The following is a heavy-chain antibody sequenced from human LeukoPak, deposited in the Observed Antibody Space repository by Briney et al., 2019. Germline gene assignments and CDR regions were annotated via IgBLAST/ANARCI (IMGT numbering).Heavy chain of an antibody. CDR2: IWHDGSNK. J-gene: IGHJ4*02. Sequence: GGSLRLSCAASGFSFSSYGMHWVRQAPGKGLEWAAVIWHDGSNKYYADSVKGRFTISRDNSKNTLYLQMNSLRAEDTAVYSCAKDLNSYNWYYFDYWGQGTLVTVSS. CDR3: AKDLNSYNWYYFDY. D-gene: IGHD5-24*01. CDR1: GFSFSSYG. V-gene: IGHV3-33*06.